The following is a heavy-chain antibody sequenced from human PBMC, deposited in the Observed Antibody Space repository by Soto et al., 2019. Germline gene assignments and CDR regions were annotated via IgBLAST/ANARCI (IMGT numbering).Heavy chain of an antibody. CDR2: INAGNGNT. Sequence: QGQLMQSGAEVKKPGASVKVSCKASGYTFNSHAIHWMRQAPGQRLEWMGWINAGNGNTYYSEKFKGRVSLTRDTVATTVYMELTSLTSEDTGVYYCARDQSGIGWYVDWFDPWGHGTLVTVSS. D-gene: IGHD6-19*01. CDR1: GYTFNSHA. J-gene: IGHJ5*02. V-gene: IGHV1-3*01. CDR3: ARDQSGIGWYVDWFDP.